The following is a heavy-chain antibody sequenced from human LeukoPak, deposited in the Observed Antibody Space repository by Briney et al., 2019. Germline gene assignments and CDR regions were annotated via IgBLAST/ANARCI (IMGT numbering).Heavy chain of an antibody. V-gene: IGHV3-21*01. CDR2: MSSLSRYI. D-gene: IGHD6-6*01. CDR1: GFTFSTYS. Sequence: MPGGSLRLSCAASGFTFSTYSTNWVRQAPGKGLEWLSSMSSLSRYIYYADSVKGRFTISRDDAKNSLYLQMNSLRAEDTAVYYCARAFDTSSDYYYMDVWGKGTTVTVSS. CDR3: ARAFDTSSDYYYMDV. J-gene: IGHJ6*03.